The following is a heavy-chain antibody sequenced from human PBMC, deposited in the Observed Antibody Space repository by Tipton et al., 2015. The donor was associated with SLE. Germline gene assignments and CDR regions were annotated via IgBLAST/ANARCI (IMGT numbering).Heavy chain of an antibody. CDR1: GYSISSNYY. Sequence: LRLSCAVSGYSISSNYYWGWIRQPPGKGLEWIGSIYHSGTTYYNPSLKSRVTISIDTSINQFPLKVSSVTAADTAVYYCASHTGGAEGWFDPWGQGTLVTVSS. D-gene: IGHD3-10*01. CDR3: ASHTGGAEGWFDP. V-gene: IGHV4-38-2*01. J-gene: IGHJ5*02. CDR2: IYHSGTT.